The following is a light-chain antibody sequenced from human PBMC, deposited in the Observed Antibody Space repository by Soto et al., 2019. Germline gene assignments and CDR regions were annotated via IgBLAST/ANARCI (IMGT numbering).Light chain of an antibody. CDR3: LEHNSYPLT. V-gene: IGKV1-17*01. J-gene: IGKJ4*01. Sequence: DIQMTPSPSSLSASVGDRVTITCRARQGIRNDLGGYQQKPGKGPKRLIYAASSLQSPVPSRCSGNGSGTEFALTISSLQPEDFATDYGLEHNSYPLTYGGGTKVEIK. CDR1: QGIRND. CDR2: AAS.